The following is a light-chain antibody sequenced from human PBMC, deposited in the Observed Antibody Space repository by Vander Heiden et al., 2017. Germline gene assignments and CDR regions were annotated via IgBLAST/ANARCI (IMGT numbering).Light chain of an antibody. J-gene: IGLJ2*01. CDR2: GTN. Sequence: SSELTQDPAVSVALGQTVRITCQGDSLRSYYASWYQQKPGQAPVLVIYGTNNRPSVIPGRFAATSAGTTAFSTTTGAQAEDDDYYYSTYQDSSSNLVFGGGTKLTVL. V-gene: IGLV3-19*01. CDR1: SLRSYY. CDR3: TYQDSSSNLV.